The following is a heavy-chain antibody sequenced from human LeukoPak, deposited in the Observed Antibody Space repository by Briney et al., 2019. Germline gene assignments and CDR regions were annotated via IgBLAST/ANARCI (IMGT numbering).Heavy chain of an antibody. CDR2: SSGSDTTT. V-gene: IGHV3-48*03. D-gene: IGHD3-22*01. J-gene: IGHJ4*02. CDR3: TTLGYHLDY. CDR1: GFALSAYE. Sequence: GGSLRLSCAATGFALSAYEMNWVRQAPGKGLEWVAYSSGSDTTTYYADSVKGRFVISRDNARSSLYLQMNSLRAEDTALYYCTTLGYHLDYWGQGTLVTVSS.